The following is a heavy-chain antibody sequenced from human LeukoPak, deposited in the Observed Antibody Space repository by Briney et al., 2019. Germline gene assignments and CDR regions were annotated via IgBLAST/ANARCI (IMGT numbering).Heavy chain of an antibody. V-gene: IGHV3-9*01. J-gene: IGHJ6*02. CDR3: ARGGSSFVYGMDV. CDR2: ISWNSGRI. Sequence: PGGSLRLSCAASGFTFDDYAMHWVRQAPGKGLEWVSGISWNSGRIGYADSVKGRFTISRDNAKNSLYLQMNSLRTEDTALYYCARGGSSFVYGMDVWGQGTTVTVSS. CDR1: GFTFDDYA. D-gene: IGHD3-3*02.